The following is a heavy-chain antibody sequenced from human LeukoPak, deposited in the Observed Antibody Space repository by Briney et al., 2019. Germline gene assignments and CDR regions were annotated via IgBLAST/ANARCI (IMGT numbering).Heavy chain of an antibody. V-gene: IGHV1-8*01. CDR2: MNSNSGNT. J-gene: IGHJ6*03. D-gene: IGHD2-2*01. CDR3: ARVIEYQLYYYYYYMDV. CDR1: GYTFTSYD. Sequence: ASVKVSCKASGYTFTSYDINWVRQATGQGLEWMGWMNSNSGNTGYAQKFQGRVTMTRNTSISTAYMELSSLRSEDTAVYYCARVIEYQLYYYYYYMDVWGKGTTVTVSS.